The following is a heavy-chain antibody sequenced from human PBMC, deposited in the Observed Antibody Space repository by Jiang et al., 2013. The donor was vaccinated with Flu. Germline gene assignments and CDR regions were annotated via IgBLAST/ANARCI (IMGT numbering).Heavy chain of an antibody. J-gene: IGHJ4*02. Sequence: SNKYYADSVKGRFTISRDNSKNTLYPQMNSLRAEDTAVYYCARDVGYCSGGSCYSRGADYWGQGTLVTVSS. V-gene: IGHV3-33*01. D-gene: IGHD2-15*01. CDR3: ARDVGYCSGGSCYSRGADY. CDR2: SNK.